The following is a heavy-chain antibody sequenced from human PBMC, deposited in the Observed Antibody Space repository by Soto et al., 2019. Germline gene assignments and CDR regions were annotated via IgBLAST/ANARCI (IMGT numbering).Heavy chain of an antibody. J-gene: IGHJ4*02. CDR2: IYYSGST. Sequence: SETLSLTCTVSGGSISSSSYYWGWIRQPPGKGLEWIGSIYYSGSTYYNPSLKSRVTISVDTSKNQFSLKLSSVTAADTAVYYCARRLKWLRGHDFDYWGQGTLVTVSS. CDR3: ARRLKWLRGHDFDY. D-gene: IGHD5-12*01. V-gene: IGHV4-39*01. CDR1: GGSISSSSYY.